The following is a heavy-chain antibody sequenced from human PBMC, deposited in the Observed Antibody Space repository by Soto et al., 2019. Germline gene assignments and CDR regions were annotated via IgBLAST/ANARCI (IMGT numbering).Heavy chain of an antibody. V-gene: IGHV1-69*13. D-gene: IGHD3-22*01. J-gene: IGHJ5*02. CDR1: GGTFSSYG. CDR3: ARGPDTSRSGYYYVGYNWFDL. Sequence: SVKVSCKASGGTFSSYGISWVRQAPGQGLEWMGGIIPIFGTANYAQKFQGRVTITADESTSTAYMELSSLRSEDTAVYYCARGPDTSRSGYYYVGYNWFDLWGQGTLVTVCS. CDR2: IIPIFGTA.